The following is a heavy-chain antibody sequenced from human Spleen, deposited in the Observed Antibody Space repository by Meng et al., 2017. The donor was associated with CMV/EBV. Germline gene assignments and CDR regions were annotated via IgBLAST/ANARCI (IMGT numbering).Heavy chain of an antibody. CDR1: GYSFTGYY. D-gene: IGHD2-2*01. Sequence: ASVKVSCKASGYSFTGYYLHWVRQAPGQGPEWMGWINPNSGGTNYAQKFQGRVTMTRDTSISTAYMELSRLRSDDTAVYYCARGDCSSTSCYYYYGMDVWGQGTTVTVSS. J-gene: IGHJ6*02. CDR3: ARGDCSSTSCYYYYGMDV. CDR2: INPNSGGT. V-gene: IGHV1-2*02.